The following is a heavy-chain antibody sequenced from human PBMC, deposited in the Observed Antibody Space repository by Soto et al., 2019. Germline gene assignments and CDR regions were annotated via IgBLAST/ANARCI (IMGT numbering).Heavy chain of an antibody. CDR1: GFNFFNYG. V-gene: IGHV1-18*01. CDR3: ARTSSTANFEG. J-gene: IGHJ4*02. CDR2: IRAFSGRK. D-gene: IGHD1-26*01. Sequence: QVQLVQSGAEVKKPGASVKVSCKTSGFNFFNYGYTWVRQAPGQGLEWVGCIRAFSGRKDYAPKFQGRVTLTADTSTSTAYMELGSLTSDDTAVYYCARTSSTANFEGWGQGTLVTVSP.